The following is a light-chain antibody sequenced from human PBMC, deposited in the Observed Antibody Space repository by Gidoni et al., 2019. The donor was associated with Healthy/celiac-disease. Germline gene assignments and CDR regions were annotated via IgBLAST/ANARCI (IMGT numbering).Light chain of an antibody. V-gene: IGLV2-14*01. J-gene: IGLJ1*01. CDR1: SSDVGGYNY. Sequence: QSALTQPASVSGSPGQSITISCTGTSSDVGGYNYVSWYQQQPGKAPKLMIYEVSNRPSGVSNRFSCSKSGNTASLTISGLQAEDEADYYCSSYTSSSTLHYVFGTGTKVTVL. CDR2: EVS. CDR3: SSYTSSSTLHYV.